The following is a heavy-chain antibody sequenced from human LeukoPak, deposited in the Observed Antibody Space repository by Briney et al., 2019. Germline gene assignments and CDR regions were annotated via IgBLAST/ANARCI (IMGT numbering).Heavy chain of an antibody. CDR3: ARGYRAWVAATHTYYYYFYMDV. J-gene: IGHJ6*03. CDR1: GFTFSNAW. Sequence: GGSLRLSCAASGFTFSNAWMSWVRQAPGKGLEWVGRIKSKTDGGTTDYAAPVKGRFTISRDESKNSLYLQMNSLKTEDTAVHYCARGYRAWVAATHTYYYYFYMDVWGKGTTVTISS. V-gene: IGHV3-15*01. D-gene: IGHD2-15*01. CDR2: IKSKTDGGTT.